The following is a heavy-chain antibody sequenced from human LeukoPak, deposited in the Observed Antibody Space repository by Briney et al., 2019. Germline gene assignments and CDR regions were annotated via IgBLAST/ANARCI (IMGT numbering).Heavy chain of an antibody. CDR2: INPNSGGT. CDR1: GYTFTGYY. Sequence: ASVKVSCKASGYTFTGYYMHWVPQAPGQGLEWMGWINPNSGGTNYAQKFQGRVTMTRDTSISTAYMELSRLRSDDTAVYYCARLLYSSGWLVFDPWGQGTLVTVSS. J-gene: IGHJ5*02. CDR3: ARLLYSSGWLVFDP. V-gene: IGHV1-2*02. D-gene: IGHD6-19*01.